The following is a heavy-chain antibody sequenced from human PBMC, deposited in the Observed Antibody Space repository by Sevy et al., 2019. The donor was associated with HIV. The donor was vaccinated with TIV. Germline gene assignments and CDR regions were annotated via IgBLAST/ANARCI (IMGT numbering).Heavy chain of an antibody. CDR3: ARGPQGVRTGWFDR. V-gene: IGHV1-69*06. J-gene: IGHJ5*02. D-gene: IGHD3-16*01. CDR1: GGTFSSYA. CDR2: IIPIFGTA. Sequence: ASVKVSCKASGGTFSSYAISWVRQAPGQGLEWMGGIIPIFGTANYAQKFQGRVTITADKSTSTAYMELSSLRSEDTAVYYCARGPQGVRTGWFDRWGQRTLVTVSS.